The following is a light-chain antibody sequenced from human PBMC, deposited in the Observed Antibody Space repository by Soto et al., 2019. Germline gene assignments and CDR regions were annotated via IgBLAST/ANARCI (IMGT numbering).Light chain of an antibody. CDR1: QSLLHSNGYNY. CDR3: MQALQTPDT. CDR2: LGS. Sequence: DIVMTQSPLSLPVTPGEPASISCRSSQSLLHSNGYNYLDWYLQKPGHSPQLLIYLGSNRASGVPDWFSGSGSGTDFTLKISRVEAEDVGVYYCMQALQTPDTFGQGTKLEIK. J-gene: IGKJ2*01. V-gene: IGKV2-28*01.